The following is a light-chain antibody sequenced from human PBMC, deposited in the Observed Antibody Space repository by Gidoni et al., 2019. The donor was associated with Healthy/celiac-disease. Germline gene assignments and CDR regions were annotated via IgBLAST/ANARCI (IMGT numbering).Light chain of an antibody. CDR3: QTWGTGIPGVV. CDR1: SGHSSYA. J-gene: IGLJ2*01. V-gene: IGLV4-69*01. CDR2: LNSDGSH. Sequence: QLVLTQSPSASASLGASVKLTCTLSSGHSSYAIAWHQQQPEKGPRYLMKLNSDGSHSKGDGIPDRFSGSSSGAGRYLTISSLQSEDEADYYCQTWGTGIPGVVFGGGTKLTVL.